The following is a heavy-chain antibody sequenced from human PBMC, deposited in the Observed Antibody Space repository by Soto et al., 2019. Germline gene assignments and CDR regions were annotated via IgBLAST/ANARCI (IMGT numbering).Heavy chain of an antibody. V-gene: IGHV4-59*08. CDR1: GGSISSYY. D-gene: IGHD3-3*01. CDR3: ARHRGYYDFWSGYYTGNYYYYYIDV. Sequence: SETLSLTCTVSGGSISSYYWSWIRQPPGKGLEWIGYIYYSGSTNYNPSLKSRVTISVDTSKNQFSLKLSSVTAADTAVYYCARHRGYYDFWSGYYTGNYYYYYIDVWGKGTTVTVSS. CDR2: IYYSGST. J-gene: IGHJ6*03.